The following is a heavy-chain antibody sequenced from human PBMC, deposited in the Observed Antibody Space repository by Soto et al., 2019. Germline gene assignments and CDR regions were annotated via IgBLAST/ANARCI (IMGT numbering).Heavy chain of an antibody. J-gene: IGHJ4*02. CDR2: IGTAGDT. V-gene: IGHV3-13*01. D-gene: IGHD6-19*01. CDR1: GFTISSYD. CDR3: ARESAVAGLVYFDY. Sequence: GGSLRLSCAASGFTISSYDMHWVRQATGKGLEWVSAIGTAGDTYYPGSVKGRFTISRENAKNSLYLQMNSLRAEDTAVYYCARESAVAGLVYFDYWGQGTLVTVSS.